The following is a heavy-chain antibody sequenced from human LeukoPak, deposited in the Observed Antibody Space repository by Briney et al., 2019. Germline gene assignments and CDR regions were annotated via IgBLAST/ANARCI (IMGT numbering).Heavy chain of an antibody. D-gene: IGHD4-23*01. J-gene: IGHJ4*02. CDR2: ISGYNGNT. CDR1: GYTFTGYY. CDR3: ARGGSVYGGNRDIDY. V-gene: IGHV1-18*04. Sequence: GASVKVSCKASGYTFTGYYMHWVRQAPGQGLEWMGWISGYNGNTNYAQKLQGRVTMTTDTSTSTAYMELRSLRSDDTAVYYCARGGSVYGGNRDIDYWGQGTLVTVSS.